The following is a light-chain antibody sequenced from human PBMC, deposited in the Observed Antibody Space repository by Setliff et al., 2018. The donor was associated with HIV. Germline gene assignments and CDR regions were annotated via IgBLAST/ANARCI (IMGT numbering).Light chain of an antibody. Sequence: DIVLTQSPDSLAVSLGERATINCKSSQSVLYNSNNKNYLAWYQHKPGQPPKLLIYWASTRESGAPDRFSGSGSGTDFTLTITSLQAEDVAVYYCQQYYSTLSFGQGTKVDIK. J-gene: IGKJ1*01. CDR2: WAS. CDR3: QQYYSTLS. CDR1: QSVLYNSNNKNY. V-gene: IGKV4-1*01.